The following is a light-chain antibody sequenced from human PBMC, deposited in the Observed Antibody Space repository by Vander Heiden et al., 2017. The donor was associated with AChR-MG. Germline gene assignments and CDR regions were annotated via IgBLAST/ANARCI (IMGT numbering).Light chain of an antibody. V-gene: IGLV3-19*01. J-gene: IGLJ1*01. CDR2: GKG. Sequence: SSELTHDPAVPVSLGQTVRITCHGDSLRSFYASWYQQKPGQAPVLVMYGKGDRPSGIPDRFSGSGSGSTASLTITGAQAEDEADYYCGSRDNSGNRSVFGAGTKVTVL. CDR3: GSRDNSGNRSV. CDR1: SLRSFY.